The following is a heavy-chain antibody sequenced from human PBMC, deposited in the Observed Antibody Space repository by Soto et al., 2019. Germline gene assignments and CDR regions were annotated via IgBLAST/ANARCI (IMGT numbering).Heavy chain of an antibody. CDR3: ARVGIPYCSGGSCPPNWFDP. J-gene: IGHJ5*02. V-gene: IGHV4-31*03. Sequence: SETLSLTCTVSGGSISSGGYYWSWIRQHPGKGLEWIGYIYYSGSTYYNPPLKSRVTISVDTSKNQFSLKLSSVTAADTAVYYCARVGIPYCSGGSCPPNWFDPWGQGTLVTVSS. CDR1: GGSISSGGYY. D-gene: IGHD2-15*01. CDR2: IYYSGST.